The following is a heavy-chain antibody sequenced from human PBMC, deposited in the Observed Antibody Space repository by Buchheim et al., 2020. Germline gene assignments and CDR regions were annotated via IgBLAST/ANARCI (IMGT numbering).Heavy chain of an antibody. V-gene: IGHV1-2*02. CDR3: ARVAETVVGGVIPDYFNY. J-gene: IGHJ4*02. D-gene: IGHD3-10*01. Sequence: QVQLVQSGAEVKRPGASVKVSCKASGYIFSDYYMHWVRQAPGQGLEWMGWINPNSGGTVFAQKFQGRVTVTRDTSITTVYMELRRLISDDTAVYYCARVAETVVGGVIPDYFNYWGQGTL. CDR2: INPNSGGT. CDR1: GYIFSDYY.